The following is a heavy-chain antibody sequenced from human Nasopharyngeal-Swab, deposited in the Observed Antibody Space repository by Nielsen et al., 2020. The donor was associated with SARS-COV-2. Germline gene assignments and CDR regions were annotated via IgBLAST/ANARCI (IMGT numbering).Heavy chain of an antibody. J-gene: IGHJ6*02. Sequence: GESLKISCAAPGFTFSSYWMHWVRQAPGKGLVWVSRINSDGSSTSYADSVKGRFTISRDNAKNTLYLQMNSLRAEDTAVYYCARDRGYYDSSGYGAKQQNLYYYYYGMDVWGQGTTVTVSS. CDR3: ARDRGYYDSSGYGAKQQNLYYYYYGMDV. CDR2: INSDGSST. V-gene: IGHV3-74*01. CDR1: GFTFSSYW. D-gene: IGHD3-22*01.